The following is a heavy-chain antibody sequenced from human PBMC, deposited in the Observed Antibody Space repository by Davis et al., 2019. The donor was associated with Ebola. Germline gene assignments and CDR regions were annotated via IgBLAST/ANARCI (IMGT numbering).Heavy chain of an antibody. D-gene: IGHD3-10*01. CDR2: VYPRDSDS. J-gene: IGHJ4*02. CDR3: ARRGVRGVDY. CDR1: GYDFTSHW. Sequence: GESLKISCKGSGYDFTSHWIAWVRQMPGKGLEWVGNVYPRDSDSRYSPSFEGQVTLSADKSINTAYLQWSSLKASDTAMYYCARRGVRGVDYWGQGTLVTVSS. V-gene: IGHV5-51*01.